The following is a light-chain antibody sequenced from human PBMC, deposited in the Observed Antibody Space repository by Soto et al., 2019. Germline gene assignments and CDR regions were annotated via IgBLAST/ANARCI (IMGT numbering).Light chain of an antibody. CDR2: AAS. V-gene: IGKV3-15*01. CDR1: QSVGSN. Sequence: EIVITQSAATLSVSPGERVTLSCRPSQSVGSNLAWYQQKPGQAPRLLIYAASTRAAGIPARFSGSGSGTDFTLTISSLQSEDFAVYYCQQYNVWPLTFGGGTKVDIK. J-gene: IGKJ4*01. CDR3: QQYNVWPLT.